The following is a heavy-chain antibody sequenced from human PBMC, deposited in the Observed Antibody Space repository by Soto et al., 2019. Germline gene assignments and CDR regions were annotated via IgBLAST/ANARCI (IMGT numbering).Heavy chain of an antibody. CDR1: GYSFTSYG. V-gene: IGHV1-18*01. Sequence: ASVKVSCKASGYSFTSYGISWVRQAPGQGLEWMGWISAYNGNTNYAQKLQGRVTITTDTSTSTAYMELRSLRSDDTAVYYCARDNRFGESDVWGQGTSVTVYS. CDR3: ARDNRFGESDV. J-gene: IGHJ6*02. CDR2: ISAYNGNT. D-gene: IGHD3-10*01.